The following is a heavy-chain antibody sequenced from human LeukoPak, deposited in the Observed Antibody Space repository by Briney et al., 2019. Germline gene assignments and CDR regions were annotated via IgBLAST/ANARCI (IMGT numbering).Heavy chain of an antibody. CDR3: ARQRMVRGVNRYYYGMDV. CDR2: IYYSGST. Sequence: SETLSLTCTVSGGSISSGGYYWSWIRQHPGKGLEWIGYIYYSGSTYYNPSLKSRVTISVDTSKNQFSLKLSSVTAADTAVYYCARQRMVRGVNRYYYGMDVWGQGTTVTVSS. J-gene: IGHJ6*02. V-gene: IGHV4-31*03. CDR1: GGSISSGGYY. D-gene: IGHD3-10*01.